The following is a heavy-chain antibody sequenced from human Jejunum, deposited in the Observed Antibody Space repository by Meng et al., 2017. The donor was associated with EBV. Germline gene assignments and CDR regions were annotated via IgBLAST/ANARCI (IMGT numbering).Heavy chain of an antibody. CDR3: AGNGYYALEY. CDR1: GGSISDNDW. V-gene: IGHV4-4*02. Sequence: QVQLQGSGPRLGKPSGTLPLTCFVSGGSISDNDWWSWVRQPPGKGLEWLGEIYHGGGTNYNPSLESRVTISVDKSKNQFSLKLNSVTVADTAVYYCAGNGYYALEYWGPGILVTVSS. CDR2: IYHGGGT. D-gene: IGHD3-22*01. J-gene: IGHJ4*02.